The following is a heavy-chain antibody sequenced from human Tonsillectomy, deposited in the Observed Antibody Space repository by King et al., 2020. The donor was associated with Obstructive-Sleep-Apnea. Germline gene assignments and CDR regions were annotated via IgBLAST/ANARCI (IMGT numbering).Heavy chain of an antibody. V-gene: IGHV3-48*04. Sequence: VQLVESGEDLVQPGGSLRLSCAASGFPFNLYSMNWVRQAPGKGLEWVSYISYSSSTIYYADSVKGRFTISRDNAKNSLYLQMNSLRVEDTAVYYCARDLYESGMDVWGQGTTVTVSS. CDR3: ARDLYESGMDV. CDR1: GFPFNLYS. D-gene: IGHD3-22*01. J-gene: IGHJ6*02. CDR2: ISYSSSTI.